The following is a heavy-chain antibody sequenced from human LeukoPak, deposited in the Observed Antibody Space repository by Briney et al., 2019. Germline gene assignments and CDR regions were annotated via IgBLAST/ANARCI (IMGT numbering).Heavy chain of an antibody. J-gene: IGHJ4*02. Sequence: SETLSLTCTVSGGSISSSSYYWGWIRQPPGKGLEWIGSIYYSGSTYYNPSLKSRVTISVDTSKDQFSLKLSSVTAADTAVYYCARRRNVGYFDYWGQGTLVTVSS. V-gene: IGHV4-39*01. D-gene: IGHD1-26*01. CDR1: GGSISSSSYY. CDR3: ARRRNVGYFDY. CDR2: IYYSGST.